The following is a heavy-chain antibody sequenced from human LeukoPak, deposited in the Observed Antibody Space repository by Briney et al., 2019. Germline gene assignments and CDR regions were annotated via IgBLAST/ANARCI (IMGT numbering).Heavy chain of an antibody. Sequence: PGRSLRLSCVASRFTPSNYRTSSVPHAPRKRLESVSNINQDGSKKRYADSMKGRFTISRDNAKESLYLQLNSLRAEDTAVYYCAKWGPYCVGDYCPALDSWGPGTLVTVSS. CDR3: AKWGPYCVGDYCPALDS. J-gene: IGHJ4*02. CDR1: RFTPSNYR. CDR2: INQDGSKK. D-gene: IGHD2-21*02. V-gene: IGHV3-7*01.